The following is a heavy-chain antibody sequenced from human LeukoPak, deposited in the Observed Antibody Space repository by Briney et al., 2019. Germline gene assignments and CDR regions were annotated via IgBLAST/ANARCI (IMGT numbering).Heavy chain of an antibody. CDR1: GFTFDEHG. V-gene: IGHV3-20*04. D-gene: IGHD1-26*01. CDR3: ARKWGDAFDM. CDR2: INWNGGSI. J-gene: IGHJ3*02. Sequence: PGGSLRLSCAASGFTFDEHGMSWVRQAPGKGLEWVSGINWNGGSIGYADSVKGRFTISRDNAENSLYVQMNSLRAEDTALYYCARKWGDAFDMWGQGTMVTVSS.